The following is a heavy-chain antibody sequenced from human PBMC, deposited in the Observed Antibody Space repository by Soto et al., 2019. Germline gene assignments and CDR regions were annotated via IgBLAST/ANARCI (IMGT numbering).Heavy chain of an antibody. J-gene: IGHJ6*02. Sequence: PGGSLRLSCAASGFTFSDYYMSWIRQAPGKGLEWVSYIRSSGSTIYYADSVKGRFTISRDNAKNSLYLQMNSLRAEDTAVYYCARDLTVPGGNSFYSYVMDVWGQGTTVTVSS. CDR2: IRSSGSTI. CDR1: GFTFSDYY. D-gene: IGHD2-21*02. V-gene: IGHV3-11*01. CDR3: ARDLTVPGGNSFYSYVMDV.